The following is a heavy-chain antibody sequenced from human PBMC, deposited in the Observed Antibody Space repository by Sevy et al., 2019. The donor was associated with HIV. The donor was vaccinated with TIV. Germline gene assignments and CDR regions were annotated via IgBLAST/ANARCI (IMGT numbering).Heavy chain of an antibody. D-gene: IGHD1-26*01. CDR3: ARAEVPTTKRWLGNYYYYGMDV. CDR2: IYYSGST. V-gene: IGHV4-59*01. CDR1: GGSISSYY. Sequence: SETLSLTCTVSGGSISSYYWSWIRQPPGKGLEWIGYIYYSGSTNYNPSLKSRVTISVDTSKNQCSRKLSSVTAADTALYYCARAEVPTTKRWLGNYYYYGMDVWGQGTTVTVSS. J-gene: IGHJ6*02.